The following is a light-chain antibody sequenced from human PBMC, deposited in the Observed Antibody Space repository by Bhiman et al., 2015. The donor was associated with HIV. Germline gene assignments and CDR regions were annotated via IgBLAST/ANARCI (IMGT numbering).Light chain of an antibody. CDR2: GNS. CDR1: SSNIGAGYD. CDR3: NSYITTTTSWV. Sequence: QSVLTQPPSVSGAPGQRVTISCTGSSSNIGAGYDVHWYQQLPGTAPKLLIYGNSNRPSGVPDRFSGSKSGTSASLAITGLQAEDEADYYCNSYITTTTSWVFGGGTRLTVL. J-gene: IGLJ3*02. V-gene: IGLV1-40*01.